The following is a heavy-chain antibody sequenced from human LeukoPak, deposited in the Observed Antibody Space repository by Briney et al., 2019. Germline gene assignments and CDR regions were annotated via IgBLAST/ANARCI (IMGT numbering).Heavy chain of an antibody. CDR2: INSDGSST. Sequence: EGSLRLSRAASGFTFSSYWMHWVRQAPGKGLVWVSRINSDGSSTSYADSVKGRFTISRDNAKNTLYLQMNSLRAEDTAVYYCARDGGEFSYYYDSSGYHIDYWGQGTLVTVSS. D-gene: IGHD3-22*01. V-gene: IGHV3-74*01. CDR3: ARDGGEFSYYYDSSGYHIDY. CDR1: GFTFSSYW. J-gene: IGHJ4*02.